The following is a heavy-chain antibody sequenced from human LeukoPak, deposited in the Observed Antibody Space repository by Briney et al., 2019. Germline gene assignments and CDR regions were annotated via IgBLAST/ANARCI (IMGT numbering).Heavy chain of an antibody. CDR3: ASSTIMITFGGADAFDI. D-gene: IGHD3-16*01. J-gene: IGHJ3*02. CDR1: GGSISSGGYS. Sequence: SETLSLTCAVSGGSISSGGYSWSRIRQPPGKGLEWIGYIYHSGSTYYNPSLKSRVTISVDRSKNQFSLKLSSVTAADTAVYYCASSTIMITFGGADAFDIWGQGTMVTVSS. CDR2: IYHSGST. V-gene: IGHV4-30-2*01.